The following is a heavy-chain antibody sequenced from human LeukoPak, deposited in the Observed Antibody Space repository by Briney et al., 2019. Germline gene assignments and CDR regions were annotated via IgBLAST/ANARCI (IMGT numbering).Heavy chain of an antibody. D-gene: IGHD4-17*01. J-gene: IGHJ4*02. CDR2: IIPALNIT. Sequence: ASVKVSCKTSGGTFSSSAITWVRQAPGQGLEWMGRIIPALNITSYAQKFQGRVTITADTSTSTAYMELSSLRSEETAVYYCARDRPDYGPVWEYWGQGTLVTVSS. CDR1: GGTFSSSA. CDR3: ARDRPDYGPVWEY. V-gene: IGHV1-69*04.